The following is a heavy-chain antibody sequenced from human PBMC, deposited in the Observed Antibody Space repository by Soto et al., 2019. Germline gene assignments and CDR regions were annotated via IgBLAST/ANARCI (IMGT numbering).Heavy chain of an antibody. CDR1: EGTFSSYA. D-gene: IGHD2-15*01. Sequence: QVQLVQSGAEVKKPGSSVKVSCKASEGTFSSYAISWVRQAPGQGLEWMGGIIPIFGTANYAQKFQGRVTITXXEXTXXAYMELSSLRSEDTAVYYCARDCSGGSCSQVGMDVWGQGTTVTVSS. V-gene: IGHV1-69*05. CDR2: IIPIFGTA. J-gene: IGHJ6*02. CDR3: ARDCSGGSCSQVGMDV.